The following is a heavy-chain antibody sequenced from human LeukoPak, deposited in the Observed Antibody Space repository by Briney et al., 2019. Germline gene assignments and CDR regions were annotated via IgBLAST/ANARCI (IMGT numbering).Heavy chain of an antibody. CDR3: ARQRFTMRAYAGNRFDP. V-gene: IGHV1-2*02. Sequence: ASVKVSCKASGYTFTCYYMHWVRQAPGQGLEGMGWINPNSGGTNYAQKFQGRVTMTRDTSISNAYLQWSSLKDSDTARYYCARQRFTMRAYAGNRFDPWGQGTLVTVSS. CDR1: GYTFTCYY. CDR2: INPNSGGT. D-gene: IGHD3-10*01. J-gene: IGHJ5*02.